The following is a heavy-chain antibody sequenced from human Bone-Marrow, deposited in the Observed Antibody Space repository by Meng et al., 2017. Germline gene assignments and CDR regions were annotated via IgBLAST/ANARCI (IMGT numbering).Heavy chain of an antibody. Sequence: ASVKVSCKASGYTFTSYAMHWVRQAPGQRLEWMGWINAGNGNTKYSQKFQGRVTITRDTSASTAYMELSSLRSEDTAVYYCARSIIRSVFGGGYYYYGMDVWGQGTTVTVSS. CDR2: INAGNGNT. D-gene: IGHD3-16*01. J-gene: IGHJ6*02. V-gene: IGHV1-3*01. CDR1: GYTFTSYA. CDR3: ARSIIRSVFGGGYYYYGMDV.